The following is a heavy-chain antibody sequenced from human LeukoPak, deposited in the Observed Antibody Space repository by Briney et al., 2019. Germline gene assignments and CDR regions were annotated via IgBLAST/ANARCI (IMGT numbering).Heavy chain of an antibody. V-gene: IGHV3-53*01. J-gene: IGHJ6*03. Sequence: GGSLRLSCAASGFTVSSNYMSWVRQAPGKGLEWVSVIYSGGSTYYADSVKGRFTISRDNSKNTLYLQMSSLRAEDTAVYYCARDADSSGYYYYMDVWGKGTTVTVAS. D-gene: IGHD3-22*01. CDR2: IYSGGST. CDR3: ARDADSSGYYYYMDV. CDR1: GFTVSSNY.